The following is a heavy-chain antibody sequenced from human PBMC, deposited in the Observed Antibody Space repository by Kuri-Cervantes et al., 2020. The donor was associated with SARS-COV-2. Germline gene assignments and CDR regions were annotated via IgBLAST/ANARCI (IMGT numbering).Heavy chain of an antibody. D-gene: IGHD3-10*01. J-gene: IGHJ6*02. V-gene: IGHV6-1*01. CDR3: ARVHPGPEFYYGMDV. Sequence: SETLSLTCAISGDSVSSNTAAWNWIRQSPSRGLEWLGRTYYRSKWYNDYAVSVKSRITINPDTSKNQFTLHLNSVTPEDMAVYYCARVHPGPEFYYGMDVWGQGTTVTVSS. CDR2: TYYRSKWYN. CDR1: GDSVSSNTAA.